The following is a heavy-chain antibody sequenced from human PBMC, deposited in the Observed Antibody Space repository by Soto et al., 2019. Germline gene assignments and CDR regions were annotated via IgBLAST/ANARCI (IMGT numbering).Heavy chain of an antibody. CDR3: AKSHYDSSGYYLIDH. CDR2: FCYTGST. D-gene: IGHD3-22*01. CDR1: GGSISGRC. Sequence: SETLSLTCTVSGGSISGRCWSWVRQSPGKGLEWIGYFCYTGSTNYNPSLKSRVTISVDRSKTQCSLKLTSVTAADTAVYYSAKSHYDSSGYYLIDHWGQGTLVTVSS. J-gene: IGHJ5*02. V-gene: IGHV4-59*01.